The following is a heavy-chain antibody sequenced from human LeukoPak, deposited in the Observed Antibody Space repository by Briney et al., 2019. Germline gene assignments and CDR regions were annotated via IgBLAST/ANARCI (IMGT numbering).Heavy chain of an antibody. CDR1: GGSFSDYY. D-gene: IGHD1-26*01. CDR2: INHSGST. Sequence: SETLSLTCAVYGGSFSDYYWSWIRQPPGKGLEWIGEINHSGSTNYNPSLKSRVTISVDTSKNQFSLKLSSVTAADTAVYYCARDQYRWELSWGQGTLVTVSS. V-gene: IGHV4-34*01. J-gene: IGHJ5*02. CDR3: ARDQYRWELS.